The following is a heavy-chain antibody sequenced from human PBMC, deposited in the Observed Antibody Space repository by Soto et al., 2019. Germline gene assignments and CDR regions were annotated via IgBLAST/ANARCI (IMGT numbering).Heavy chain of an antibody. CDR1: GGTFSNYP. Sequence: GASVKVSCKASGGTFSNYPISWVRQAPGQGLEWMGGIIPVFGTAHYAQKFQGRVTITADESTSTAYMELSSLRSEDTVVYYCARDAEDSYLFDGSGRFGLGYWGPGPQVTVSS. V-gene: IGHV1-69*13. CDR3: ARDAEDSYLFDGSGRFGLGY. CDR2: IIPVFGTA. J-gene: IGHJ4*02. D-gene: IGHD3-22*01.